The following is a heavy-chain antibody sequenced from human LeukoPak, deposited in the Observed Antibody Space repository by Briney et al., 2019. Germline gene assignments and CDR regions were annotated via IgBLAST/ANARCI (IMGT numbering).Heavy chain of an antibody. CDR2: IYHSRST. CDR1: GYSISSGYY. J-gene: IGHJ4*02. CDR3: AKNSGYYPPYYIES. D-gene: IGHD3-22*01. V-gene: IGHV4-38-2*02. Sequence: SETLSLTCIVSGYSISSGYYWDWIRQPPRKGLEWSGNIYHSRSTYYNPSLKSRVTISVDTSKNQFSLKLNSVTAADAAVYYCAKNSGYYPPYYIESWGQGTLVTVSS.